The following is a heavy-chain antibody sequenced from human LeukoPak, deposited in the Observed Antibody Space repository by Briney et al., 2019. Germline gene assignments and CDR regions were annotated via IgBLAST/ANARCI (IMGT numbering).Heavy chain of an antibody. D-gene: IGHD4-17*01. V-gene: IGHV4-34*01. J-gene: IGHJ4*02. CDR2: INHSGYT. Sequence: PSETLSLTCAVSGVSFDDYYWAWVRQTPGKGLEWIGEINHSGYTNDSPSLKSRVTLSIGTSRKQFSLNLRSVTVADAGTYYCTRMTTGHDYWGQETLVTVSS. CDR3: TRMTTGHDY. CDR1: GVSFDDYY.